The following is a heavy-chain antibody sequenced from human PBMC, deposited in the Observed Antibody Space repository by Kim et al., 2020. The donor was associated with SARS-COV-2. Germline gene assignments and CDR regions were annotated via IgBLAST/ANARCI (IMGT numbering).Heavy chain of an antibody. Sequence: SETLSLTCTVSGGSISSYYWSWIRQPPGKGLEWIGYIYYSGSTNYNPSLKSRVTISVDTSKNQFSLKLSSVTAADTAVYYCARHRADSSGWSEFDYWGQGTLVTVSS. CDR3: ARHRADSSGWSEFDY. D-gene: IGHD6-19*01. J-gene: IGHJ4*02. CDR1: GGSISSYY. CDR2: IYYSGST. V-gene: IGHV4-59*08.